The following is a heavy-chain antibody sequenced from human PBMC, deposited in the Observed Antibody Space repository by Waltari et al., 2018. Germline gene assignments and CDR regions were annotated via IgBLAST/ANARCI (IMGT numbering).Heavy chain of an antibody. J-gene: IGHJ4*02. CDR2: VYYDGSTK. CDR1: GFIVSNYG. Sequence: QVQLVESGGGVVQPGRSLRLSCAASGFIVSNYGMHWVRQAPGKGLEWVAVVYYDGSTKHYADSVKGRFTISRDNSKNTLNLEMNSLRAEDTAVYFCARCGRGVDSSASCLDHWGQGTLVTVSS. D-gene: IGHD1-1*01. CDR3: ARCGRGVDSSASCLDH. V-gene: IGHV3-33*01.